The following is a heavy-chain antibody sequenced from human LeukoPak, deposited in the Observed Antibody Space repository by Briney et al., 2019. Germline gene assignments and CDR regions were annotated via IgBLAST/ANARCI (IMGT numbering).Heavy chain of an antibody. CDR3: AKKGDTGNYDI. Sequence: SETLSLTCAVSGGXISSSSHYWGWIRQPPGKGLEWIGSINYSGSTYYNPSLKSRVTISVDTSKNQFSLKLSSVTAADTAVYYCAKKGDTGNYDIWGQGAMVTVSS. CDR1: GGXISSSSHY. V-gene: IGHV4-39*01. CDR2: INYSGST. J-gene: IGHJ3*02. D-gene: IGHD1-26*01.